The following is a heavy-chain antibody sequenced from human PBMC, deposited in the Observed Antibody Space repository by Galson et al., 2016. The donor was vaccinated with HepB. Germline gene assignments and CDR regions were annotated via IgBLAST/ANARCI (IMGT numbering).Heavy chain of an antibody. J-gene: IGHJ3*01. CDR1: GFTFSSFT. Sequence: SLRLSCAASGFTFSSFTMHWVRRAPGTGLEWLALVSPDGDKGYYADSVMGRFIISRDNSRKTLYLHINSRRPDDTATYFCARARVVTGIYDAFNVWGQGTVVTVAS. D-gene: IGHD2-21*02. CDR3: ARARVVTGIYDAFNV. V-gene: IGHV3-30*04. CDR2: VSPDGDKG.